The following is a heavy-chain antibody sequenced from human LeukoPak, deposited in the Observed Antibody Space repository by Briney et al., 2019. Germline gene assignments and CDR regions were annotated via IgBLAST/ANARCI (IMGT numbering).Heavy chain of an antibody. CDR3: ASGVLLWFGTQACEHHDY. V-gene: IGHV1-69*04. J-gene: IGHJ4*02. D-gene: IGHD3-10*01. CDR2: IIPILGIA. CDR1: GGTFSSYA. Sequence: ASVKVSCKASGGTFSSYAISWVRQAPGQGLEWMGRIIPILGIANYAQKFQGRVTITADKSTSTAYMELSSLRSEDTAVYYCASGVLLWFGTQACEHHDYWGQGTLVTVSS.